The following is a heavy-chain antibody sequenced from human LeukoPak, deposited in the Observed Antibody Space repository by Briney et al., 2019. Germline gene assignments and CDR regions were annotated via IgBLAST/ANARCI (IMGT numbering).Heavy chain of an antibody. CDR1: GFTFSSYS. CDR3: AKARRIQLWLS. J-gene: IGHJ5*02. CDR2: ISSSSSYR. V-gene: IGHV3-21*04. Sequence: KTGGSLRLSCAASGFTFSSYSMNWVRQAPGKGLEWVSSISSSSSYRYYADSVKGRFTISRDNSKNTLYLQMISLRAEDTAVYYCAKARRIQLWLSWGQGTLVTVSS. D-gene: IGHD5-18*01.